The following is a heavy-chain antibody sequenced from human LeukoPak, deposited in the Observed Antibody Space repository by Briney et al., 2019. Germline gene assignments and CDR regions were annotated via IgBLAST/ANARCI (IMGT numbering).Heavy chain of an antibody. CDR1: GASISGSGYY. D-gene: IGHD6-19*01. CDR2: IYSSGST. J-gene: IGHJ4*02. Sequence: RASETLSLTCAVSGASISGSGYYWGWIRQPPGKGLEWIGNIYSSGSTYYNASLQSRVTISVDTSKNQFSLKLSSVTAADTAVYYCARDLGYSSGFDYWGQGTLVTVSS. CDR3: ARDLGYSSGFDY. V-gene: IGHV4-39*07.